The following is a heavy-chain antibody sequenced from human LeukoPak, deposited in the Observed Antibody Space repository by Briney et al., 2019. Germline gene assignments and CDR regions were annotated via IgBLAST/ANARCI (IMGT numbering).Heavy chain of an antibody. J-gene: IGHJ4*02. Sequence: PGGSLTLSCAASGFTVSSNYMSWVRQAPGKGLERVSVIYSGGSTYYADSVKGRFTISRDNSKNTLYLQMNSLRAEDTAVYYCARDRRYCSSTSCRYFDYWGQGTLVTVSS. CDR1: GFTVSSNY. CDR3: ARDRRYCSSTSCRYFDY. CDR2: IYSGGST. D-gene: IGHD2-2*01. V-gene: IGHV3-53*01.